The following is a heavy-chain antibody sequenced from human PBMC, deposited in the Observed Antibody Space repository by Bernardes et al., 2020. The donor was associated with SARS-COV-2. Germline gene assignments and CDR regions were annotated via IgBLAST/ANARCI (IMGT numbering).Heavy chain of an antibody. CDR1: GGSISSSTYY. J-gene: IGHJ4*02. CDR3: ARGSTTGTTRLDY. D-gene: IGHD1-1*01. CDR2: IYFTGNT. V-gene: IGHV4-39*07. Sequence: SETLSLTCTVSGGSISSSTYYWGWIRQPPGKGLEWIGSIYFTGNTYYSPSLRSRVTISLDTSKNQFSLKVSSVTAADTAVYYCARGSTTGTTRLDYWGQGTLVTVSS.